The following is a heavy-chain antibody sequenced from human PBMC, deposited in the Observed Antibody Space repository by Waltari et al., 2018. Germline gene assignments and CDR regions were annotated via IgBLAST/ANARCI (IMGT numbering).Heavy chain of an antibody. CDR3: ARGEPCSGGSCYSSYWYFDL. CDR2: IYYSGST. V-gene: IGHV4-31*03. CDR1: GGPISRGGSY. Sequence: QVQLQESGPGLVKPSQTLSLTCTVSGGPISRGGSYWSWIRQPPGKGLEWIGYIYYSGSTYYNPSLKSRVTISVDTSKNQFSLKLSSVTAADTAVYYCARGEPCSGGSCYSSYWYFDLWGRGTLVTVSS. J-gene: IGHJ2*01. D-gene: IGHD2-15*01.